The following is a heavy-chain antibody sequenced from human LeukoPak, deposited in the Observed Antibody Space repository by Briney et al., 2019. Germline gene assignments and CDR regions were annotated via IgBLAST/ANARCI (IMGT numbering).Heavy chain of an antibody. CDR3: AQDGGGGSSGYIDF. CDR1: GFTFSTYG. CDR2: IWNDGSYK. D-gene: IGHD3-22*01. J-gene: IGHJ4*02. V-gene: IGHV3-33*03. Sequence: GMSLRLSCAASGFTFSTYGMHWVRQAPGKGLEWVAVIWNDGSYKYYADSVKGRFTISRDNSKNTLYLQMNSLRAEDTALYYCAQDGGGGSSGYIDFWGQGTLVTVSS.